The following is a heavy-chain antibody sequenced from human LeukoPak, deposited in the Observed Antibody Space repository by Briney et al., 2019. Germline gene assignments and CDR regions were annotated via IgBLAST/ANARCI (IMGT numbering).Heavy chain of an antibody. CDR3: AKDMFLSYGGNSGWYFDY. J-gene: IGHJ4*02. CDR2: ISWNSGSI. D-gene: IGHD4-23*01. V-gene: IGHV3-9*01. Sequence: PGGSLRLSCAASGFTFDDYAMHWVRHAPGKGLEWVSGISWNSGSIGYADSVKGRFTISRDNAKNSLYLQMNSLRAEDTALYYCAKDMFLSYGGNSGWYFDYWGQGTLVTVSS. CDR1: GFTFDDYA.